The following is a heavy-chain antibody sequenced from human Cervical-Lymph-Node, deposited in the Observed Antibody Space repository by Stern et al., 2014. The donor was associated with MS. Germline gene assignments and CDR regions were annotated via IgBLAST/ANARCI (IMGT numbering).Heavy chain of an antibody. V-gene: IGHV4-59*01. D-gene: IGHD4-17*01. CDR3: ARTTVSHYYYYGMDV. Sequence: VQLVESGPGLVKPSETLSLTCTVSGGSISSYYWSWIRQPPGKGLEWIGYIYYSGSTNYNPSLKSRVTISVDTSKNQFSLKLSSVTAADTAVYYCARTTVSHYYYYGMDVWGQGTTVTVSS. CDR1: GGSISSYY. J-gene: IGHJ6*02. CDR2: IYYSGST.